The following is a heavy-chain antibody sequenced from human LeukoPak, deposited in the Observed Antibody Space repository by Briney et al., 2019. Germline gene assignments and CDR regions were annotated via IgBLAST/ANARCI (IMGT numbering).Heavy chain of an antibody. CDR1: GFTVSSKY. J-gene: IGHJ4*02. D-gene: IGHD4-23*01. Sequence: PGGSLRLSCAASGFTVSSKYMSWVRQAPGKGLEWVSIIYAGGSTYYADSAKGRFTISRDNSKNTLYLQMNSLRAEDTAVYYCVRDMGTTVATRGYFPYWGQGTLVTVSS. V-gene: IGHV3-53*01. CDR2: IYAGGST. CDR3: VRDMGTTVATRGYFPY.